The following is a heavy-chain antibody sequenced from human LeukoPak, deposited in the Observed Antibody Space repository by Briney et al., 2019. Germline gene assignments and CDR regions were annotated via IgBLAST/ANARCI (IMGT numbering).Heavy chain of an antibody. CDR2: ISGSGGST. CDR3: AKDRGSGWIKFDY. CDR1: GFTFSSYA. Sequence: GGSLRLSCAASGFTFSSYAMSWVRQAPGKGLGWVSAISGSGGSTYYADSVKGRFTISRDNSKNTLYLQMNSLRAEDTAVYYCAKDRGSGWIKFDYWGQGTLVTVSS. V-gene: IGHV3-23*01. J-gene: IGHJ4*02. D-gene: IGHD6-19*01.